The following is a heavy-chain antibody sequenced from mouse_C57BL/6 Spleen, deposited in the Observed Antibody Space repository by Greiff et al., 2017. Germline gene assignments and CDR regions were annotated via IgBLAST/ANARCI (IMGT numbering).Heavy chain of an antibody. CDR3: ARENYGRSRYFDV. Sequence: EVQLVESGGGLVKPGGSLKLSCAASGFTFSSYAMSWVRQTPEKRLEWVATISDGGSYTYYPDNVKGRFTISRDNAKNNLYLQKSHLKSEETAMYYCARENYGRSRYFDVWGTGTTVTVSS. J-gene: IGHJ1*03. D-gene: IGHD1-1*01. CDR1: GFTFSSYA. V-gene: IGHV5-4*01. CDR2: ISDGGSYT.